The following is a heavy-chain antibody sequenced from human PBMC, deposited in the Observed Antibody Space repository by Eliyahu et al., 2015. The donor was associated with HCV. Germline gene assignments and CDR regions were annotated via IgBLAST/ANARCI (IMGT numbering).Heavy chain of an antibody. CDR1: GLTFSNFX. V-gene: IGHV3-74*01. J-gene: IGHJ6*02. Sequence: EVQLVESGGGLVQPGXSLXLSXAAXGLTFSNFXXHWVRQAPGKGLVWVSRINSDGSSTSYADSVKGRFTISRDNAKNMLYLQMNSLRAEDTAVYYCAREVPSSSVWMDVWGQGTTVTVSS. CDR3: AREVPSSSVWMDV. D-gene: IGHD6-13*01. CDR2: INSDGSST.